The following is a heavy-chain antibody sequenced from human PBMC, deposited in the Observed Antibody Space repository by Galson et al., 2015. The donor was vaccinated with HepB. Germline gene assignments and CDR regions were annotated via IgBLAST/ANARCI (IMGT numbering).Heavy chain of an antibody. V-gene: IGHV3-30*03. CDR1: AFTFSHYA. Sequence: SLRLSCAASAFTFSHYAMHWVRQAPGKGLDWLAVISFDERDEYVDSVKGRFIISRDNSKNTLYLQMNSLRPEDTAVYYCVRGRGDWLIFDLWGRGALVTVSS. D-gene: IGHD3-9*01. CDR2: ISFDERDE. J-gene: IGHJ2*01. CDR3: VRGRGDWLIFDL.